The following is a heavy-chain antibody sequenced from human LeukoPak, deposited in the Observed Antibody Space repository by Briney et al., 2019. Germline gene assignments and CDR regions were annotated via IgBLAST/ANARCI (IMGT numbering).Heavy chain of an antibody. CDR2: INHSGST. Sequence: SETLSLTCAVYGGSFSGYYWSWIRQPPGKGLEWIGEINHSGSTNYNPSLKSRVTISVDTSKNQFSLKLSSVTAADTAVYYCASEEHPDAFDIWGQGTMVTVSS. D-gene: IGHD1-26*01. CDR1: GGSFSGYY. V-gene: IGHV4-34*01. CDR3: ASEEHPDAFDI. J-gene: IGHJ3*02.